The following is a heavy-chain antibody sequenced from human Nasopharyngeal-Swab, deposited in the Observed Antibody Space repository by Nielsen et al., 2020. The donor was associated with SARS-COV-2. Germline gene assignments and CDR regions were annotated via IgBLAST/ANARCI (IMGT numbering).Heavy chain of an antibody. D-gene: IGHD3-3*01. Sequence: RGSLRLSCAASGFTFINYAMSWVRQAPGKGLEWVSGVSGSGDGTYYADSVKGRFTISRDNSKNTVYLQMNNLRAEDTALYYCAKDHRGRNTLFGVLSDYWGQGTLVTVSS. CDR1: GFTFINYA. CDR3: AKDHRGRNTLFGVLSDY. V-gene: IGHV3-23*01. J-gene: IGHJ4*02. CDR2: VSGSGDGT.